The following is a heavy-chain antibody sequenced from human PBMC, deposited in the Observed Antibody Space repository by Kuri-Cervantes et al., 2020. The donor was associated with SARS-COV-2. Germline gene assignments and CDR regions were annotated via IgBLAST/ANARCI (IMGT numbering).Heavy chain of an antibody. J-gene: IGHJ4*02. CDR2: ISSSSSQR. CDR3: ASGEIAASGTIYYFDY. D-gene: IGHD1-7*01. Sequence: GESLKISCAASGFTFSTYSMTWVRQAPGKGLEWVSSISSSSSQRYYVDSVKGRFTVSRDNAKNSLYLQTNSLRAEDTAVYYCASGEIAASGTIYYFDYWGQGTLVTVSS. V-gene: IGHV3-21*01. CDR1: GFTFSTYS.